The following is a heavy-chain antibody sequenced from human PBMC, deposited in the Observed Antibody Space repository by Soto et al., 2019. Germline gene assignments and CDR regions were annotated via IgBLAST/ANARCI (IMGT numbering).Heavy chain of an antibody. D-gene: IGHD6-13*01. V-gene: IGHV3-48*03. CDR3: ARDLGGYSSSWYYFDY. CDR2: ISSSGSTI. Sequence: EVQLVESGGGLVRPGGSLRLSCAASGFTFSSYEMNWVRQAPGKGLEWVSYISSSGSTIYYADSVKGRFTISRDNAKKSLYLQMNSLRDEDTAVYYCARDLGGYSSSWYYFDYWGQGTLVTVSS. CDR1: GFTFSSYE. J-gene: IGHJ4*02.